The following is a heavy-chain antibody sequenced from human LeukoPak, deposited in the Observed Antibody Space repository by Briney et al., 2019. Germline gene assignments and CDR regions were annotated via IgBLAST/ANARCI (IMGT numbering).Heavy chain of an antibody. D-gene: IGHD3-22*01. CDR1: GYIFTSYW. CDR2: IYPGHCDT. J-gene: IGHJ3*02. V-gene: IGHV5-51*01. CDR3: ARRRKSRYYYDSSGYPDAFDI. Sequence: GESLRISCQRSGYIFTSYWVGWVRRLPGKGLEWMGIIYPGHCDTTYSPSFQGQVTISADKSISTAYLQWSSLKASDTAMYYCARRRKSRYYYDSSGYPDAFDIWGQGTMVTVSS.